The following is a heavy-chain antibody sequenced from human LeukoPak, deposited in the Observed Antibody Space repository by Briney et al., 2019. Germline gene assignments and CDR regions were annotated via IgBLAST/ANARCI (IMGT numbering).Heavy chain of an antibody. Sequence: GGSLRLSCAASGFTFSSYAMSWVRQAPGKGLEWVAALSGSGGSTYYADSVKGRFTISRDNSKNTLYLKMNSPRVEHTAVYYCAKDRGRAAVGSPIDYRGQGTLVTVSS. D-gene: IGHD6-19*01. CDR2: LSGSGGST. V-gene: IGHV3-23*01. CDR1: GFTFSSYA. CDR3: AKDRGRAAVGSPIDY. J-gene: IGHJ4*02.